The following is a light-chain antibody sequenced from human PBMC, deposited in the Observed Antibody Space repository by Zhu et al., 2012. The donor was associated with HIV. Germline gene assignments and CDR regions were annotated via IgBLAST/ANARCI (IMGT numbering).Light chain of an antibody. CDR2: GAS. J-gene: IGKJ1*01. V-gene: IGKV3-20*01. Sequence: EIVLTQSPGTLSLSPGERATLSCRASQSVSSNYLAWYQQKPGQAPRLLIYGASSRATGIPDRFSGSGFGTDFTLTISRLEPEDFTLYHCQQYDSSPWTFGQGTKVEIK. CDR3: QQYDSSPWT. CDR1: QSVSSNY.